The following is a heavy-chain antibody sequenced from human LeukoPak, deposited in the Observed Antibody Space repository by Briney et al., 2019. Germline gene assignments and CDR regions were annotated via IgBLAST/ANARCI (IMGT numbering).Heavy chain of an antibody. CDR1: GFTFNNYA. Sequence: GGSLRLSCAASGFTFNNYAMSWVRQAPGKGLEWVSTISGSGDNTYYADSVKGRFTISRDNSKNTLYLQMNSLRAEDTAVYYCARDPGATTGYWGQGTLVTVSS. V-gene: IGHV3-23*01. CDR3: ARDPGATTGY. J-gene: IGHJ4*02. D-gene: IGHD1-26*01. CDR2: ISGSGDNT.